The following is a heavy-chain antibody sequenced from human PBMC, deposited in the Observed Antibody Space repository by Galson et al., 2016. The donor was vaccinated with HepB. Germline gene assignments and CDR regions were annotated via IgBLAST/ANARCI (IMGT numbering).Heavy chain of an antibody. V-gene: IGHV3-30*09. J-gene: IGHJ6*04. Sequence: SLRLSCAASGFTFSDFPFHWARQSPGKGLEWVALISFDGLKKSYTDSVKGRFDISRDNSKGTLYLDMTSLTTDDSAVYFCARDRIAQSIADRWGGSFFYALDVWGEGTTVTVSS. CDR3: ARDRIAQSIADRWGGSFFYALDV. CDR1: GFTFSDFP. CDR2: ISFDGLKK. D-gene: IGHD6-6*01.